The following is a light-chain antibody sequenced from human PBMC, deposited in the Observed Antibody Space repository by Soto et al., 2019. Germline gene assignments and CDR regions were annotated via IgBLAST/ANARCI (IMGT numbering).Light chain of an antibody. V-gene: IGKV3-20*01. Sequence: EIVLTQSPGTLSLSPGERATLSCRASQSVSSSYLAWYQQKPGQAPRLLIYGASSRAIGVPDRFSGYGSGTDFTLTISRLEPEDFAVYYCQQYGSSPLTFGGGTKVEIK. J-gene: IGKJ4*01. CDR3: QQYGSSPLT. CDR2: GAS. CDR1: QSVSSSY.